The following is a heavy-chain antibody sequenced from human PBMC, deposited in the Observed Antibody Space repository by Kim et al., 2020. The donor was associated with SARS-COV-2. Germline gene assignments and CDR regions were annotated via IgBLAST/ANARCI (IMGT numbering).Heavy chain of an antibody. CDR1: GFTFSDYV. CDR2: ISSSGYRT. V-gene: IGHV3-64*02. D-gene: IGHD2-21*01. Sequence: GGSLRLSCAASGFTFSDYVMNWVRQAPGKGLEYVATISSSGYRTFYADSVKGRFTVSRDNSKSTLYLQMGSLTTEDMGVYYCARDNCGGDDCYRYFEHWGQGTLVTVSS. CDR3: ARDNCGGDDCYRYFEH. J-gene: IGHJ1*01.